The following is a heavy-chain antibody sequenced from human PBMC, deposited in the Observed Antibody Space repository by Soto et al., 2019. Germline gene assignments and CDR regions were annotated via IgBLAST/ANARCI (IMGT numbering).Heavy chain of an antibody. D-gene: IGHD3-10*01. CDR1: GFTFSSYS. CDR3: ARDQGSYGSGSIPNYYGMDV. Sequence: GGSLRLSCAASGFTFSSYSMNWVRQAPGKGLEWVSSISSSSSYIYYADSVKGRFTISRDNAKNSLYLQMNSLRAEDTAVYYCARDQGSYGSGSIPNYYGMDVWGQGTTVTVSS. CDR2: ISSSSSYI. J-gene: IGHJ6*02. V-gene: IGHV3-21*01.